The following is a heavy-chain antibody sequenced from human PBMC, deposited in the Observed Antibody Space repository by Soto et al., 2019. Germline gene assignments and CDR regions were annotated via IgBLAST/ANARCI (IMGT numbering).Heavy chain of an antibody. CDR2: IITITGFI. CDR3: ARDSREYNAYDYN. Sequence: GGSLRLSCAASGFTFSSYSMNWVRQAPGKGLEWVSIITITGFIDCADSVKGRLTISRDNAKSSLYLQMNSLRAEDTAVYYCARDSREYNAYDYNWGQGTLVTVSS. V-gene: IGHV3-21*01. D-gene: IGHD5-12*01. J-gene: IGHJ4*02. CDR1: GFTFSSYS.